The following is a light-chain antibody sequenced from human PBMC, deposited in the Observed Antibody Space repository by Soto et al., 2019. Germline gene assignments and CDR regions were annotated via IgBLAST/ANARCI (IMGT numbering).Light chain of an antibody. V-gene: IGLV1-44*01. CDR1: SSKIGSNT. J-gene: IGLJ1*01. CDR3: AAWDDSLNGRYV. Sequence: QSVLTQPPSASGTPGQRVTISCSGSSSKIGSNTVNWYQQLPGTAPKLLIYSNNQRPSGVPDRFSGSKSGTSASLAISVLQSEDEADYYCAAWDDSLNGRYVFGTGTKVTVL. CDR2: SNN.